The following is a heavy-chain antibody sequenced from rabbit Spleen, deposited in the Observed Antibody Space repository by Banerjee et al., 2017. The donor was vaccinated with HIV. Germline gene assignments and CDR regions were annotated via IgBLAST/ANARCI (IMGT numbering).Heavy chain of an antibody. J-gene: IGHJ4*01. CDR1: GLDLSANYW. CDR3: ARDAAGREDFNL. Sequence: QSLEESGGDLVKPGASLILTCKASGLDLSANYWMCWVRQAPGKGLEWIACIDVTKSGRTYYATWAKGRFTISETSSTTVTLQMTSLTAADTATYFCARDAAGREDFNLWGPGTLVTVS. V-gene: IGHV1S40*01. D-gene: IGHD4-2*01. CDR2: IDVTKSGRT.